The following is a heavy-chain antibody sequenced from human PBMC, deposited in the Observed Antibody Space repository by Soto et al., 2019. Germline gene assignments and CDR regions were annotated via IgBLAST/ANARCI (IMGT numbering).Heavy chain of an antibody. D-gene: IGHD3-10*01. CDR3: ARDLLGFGYTYADV. Sequence: QVQLVQSGAEVKKPGSSVKVSCKASGGTFSNYALISWVRQAPGQGLEWMGGIIPIDATVNYAQKFQGRITITADESTTTAYMDLASLRSEDTAVYYCARDLLGFGYTYADVWGQGTTVTVSS. V-gene: IGHV1-69*12. CDR2: IIPIDATV. J-gene: IGHJ6*01. CDR1: GGTFSNYA.